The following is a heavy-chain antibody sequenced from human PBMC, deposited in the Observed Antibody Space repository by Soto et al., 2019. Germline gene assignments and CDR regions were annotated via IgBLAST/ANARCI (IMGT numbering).Heavy chain of an antibody. V-gene: IGHV1-3*01. CDR1: GYTFTSYA. Sequence: QVQLVQSGAEVKKPGASVKVSCKASGYTFTSYAMHWVRQAPGQRLEWMGWINAGNGNTKYSQKFQGRVTMTRDTSASTAYMELSSLRSEDTAVYYCARPHFSSSYYFDYWGQGTLVTGSS. CDR3: ARPHFSSSYYFDY. D-gene: IGHD6-13*01. J-gene: IGHJ4*02. CDR2: INAGNGNT.